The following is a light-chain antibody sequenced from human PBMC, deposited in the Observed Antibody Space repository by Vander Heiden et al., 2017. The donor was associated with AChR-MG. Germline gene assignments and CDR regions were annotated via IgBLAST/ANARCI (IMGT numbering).Light chain of an antibody. CDR1: SSNIGSNT. V-gene: IGLV1-44*01. J-gene: IGLJ3*02. CDR2: TDN. Sequence: HSFLTHPPYTSFPPFQGVTISCSGSSSNIGSNTVNWYQQLPGAAPKLLIYTDNQRPSGVPARFSGSKSGTSASLAISGLQSEDEAEYFCAAWDGSLNTVLFGGGTKLTVL. CDR3: AAWDGSLNTVL.